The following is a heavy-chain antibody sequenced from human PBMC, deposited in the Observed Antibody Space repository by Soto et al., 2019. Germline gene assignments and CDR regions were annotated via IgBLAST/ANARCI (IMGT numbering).Heavy chain of an antibody. V-gene: IGHV3-23*01. Sequence: VSLRLSCSASGFTFSSYVMSWVRQAPGKGLEWVSAISGNGDRTYFGDSVKGRFTVSRDNSKNTLYLQMNSLRAEDTAIYYCAKEYTQLLAHFDYWGQGTLVTVSS. CDR3: AKEYTQLLAHFDY. CDR1: GFTFSSYV. D-gene: IGHD1-1*01. CDR2: ISGNGDRT. J-gene: IGHJ4*02.